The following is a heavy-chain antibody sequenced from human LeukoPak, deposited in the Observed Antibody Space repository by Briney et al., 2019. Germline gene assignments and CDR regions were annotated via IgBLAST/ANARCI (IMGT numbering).Heavy chain of an antibody. D-gene: IGHD3-22*01. CDR1: GGTFSSYA. CDR2: IIPIFGTA. CDR3: ASAYYDSSCYYNAPFDY. V-gene: IGHV1-69*13. J-gene: IGHJ4*02. Sequence: SVKVSCKASGGTFSSYAISWVRQAPGQGLEWMGGIIPIFGTANYAQKFQGRVTITADESTSTAYMELSSLRSEDTAVYYCASAYYDSSCYYNAPFDYWGQGTLVTVSS.